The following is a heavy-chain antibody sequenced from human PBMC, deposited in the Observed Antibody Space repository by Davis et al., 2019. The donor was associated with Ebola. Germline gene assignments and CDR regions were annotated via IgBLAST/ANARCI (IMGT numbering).Heavy chain of an antibody. CDR2: IIPIFGTA. V-gene: IGHV1-69*13. D-gene: IGHD1-26*01. CDR1: GYTFTSYG. CDR3: ATSGIVGARFDY. Sequence: AASVKVSCKSSGYTFTSYGISWVRQAPGQGLEWMGGIIPIFGTANYAQKFQGRVTITADESTSTAYMGLRSLRSEDTAVYYCATSGIVGARFDYWGQGTLVTVSS. J-gene: IGHJ4*02.